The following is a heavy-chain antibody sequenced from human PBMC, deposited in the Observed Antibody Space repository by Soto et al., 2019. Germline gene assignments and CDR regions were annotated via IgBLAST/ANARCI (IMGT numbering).Heavy chain of an antibody. J-gene: IGHJ4*02. CDR3: ATSQKGYNWNYFDH. CDR2: VFYTGLT. Sequence: SETLSLTCAVSGASISGSYYYWAWLRQSPGKGPEWIGSVFYTGLTSYNPSLESRVSVSVDTSKSQFSLKLSAVTAADTAVYYCATSQKGYNWNYFDHWGQGALVTVPQ. V-gene: IGHV4-39*01. D-gene: IGHD1-20*01. CDR1: GASISGSYYY.